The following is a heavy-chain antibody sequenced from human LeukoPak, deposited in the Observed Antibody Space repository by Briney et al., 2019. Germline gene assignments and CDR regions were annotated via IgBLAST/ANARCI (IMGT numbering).Heavy chain of an antibody. CDR2: ISSSGSTI. CDR1: GFTFSNYW. Sequence: GGSLRLSCAVSGFTFSNYWMTWVRQAPGKGLEWVSYISSSGSTIYYADSVKGRFTISRDNAKNSLYLQMNSLRAEDTAVYYCARDVGLYYYDSSGYESRGLFDYWGQGTLVTVSS. J-gene: IGHJ4*02. V-gene: IGHV3-11*01. CDR3: ARDVGLYYYDSSGYESRGLFDY. D-gene: IGHD3-22*01.